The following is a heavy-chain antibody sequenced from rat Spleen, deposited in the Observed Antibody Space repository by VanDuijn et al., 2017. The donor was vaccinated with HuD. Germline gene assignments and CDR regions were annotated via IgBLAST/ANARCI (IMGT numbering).Heavy chain of an antibody. CDR2: IASGGSNT. J-gene: IGHJ4*01. CDR1: GFTFSSFA. D-gene: IGHD1-4*01. CDR3: ARPGITSYVMDA. Sequence: EVQLVESGGCLVQPGRSLKISCAASGFTFSSFAMAWVRQAPKKSLEWVATIASGGSNTYYPDSVKGRFTISRDNGKSTLYLQMNSLRSEDTATYYCARPGITSYVMDAWGQGASVTVSS. V-gene: IGHV5-25*01.